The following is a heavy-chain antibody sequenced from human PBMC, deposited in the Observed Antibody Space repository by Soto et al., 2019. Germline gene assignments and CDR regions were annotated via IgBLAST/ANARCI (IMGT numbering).Heavy chain of an antibody. CDR3: TTDGDIWFGEFVNNRDY. D-gene: IGHD3-10*01. J-gene: IGHJ4*02. Sequence: PGGSLRLSCAASGFTFSNAWMNWVRQAPGKGLEWVGRIKSKTDGGTTDYAAPVKGRFTISRDDSKNTLYLQMNSLKTEDTAVYYCTTDGDIWFGEFVNNRDYWGQGTLVTGSS. V-gene: IGHV3-15*07. CDR1: GFTFSNAW. CDR2: IKSKTDGGTT.